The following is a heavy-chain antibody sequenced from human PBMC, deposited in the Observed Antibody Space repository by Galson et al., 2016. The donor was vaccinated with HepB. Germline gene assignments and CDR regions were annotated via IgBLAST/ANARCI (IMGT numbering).Heavy chain of an antibody. J-gene: IGHJ4*02. V-gene: IGHV1-46*01. D-gene: IGHD3-9*01. CDR2: IHPTAGSA. CDR1: GYPFSGNN. CDR3: ATGDFLTGYPTYFNS. Sequence: SVKVSCKASGYPFSGNNIHWVRQAPGQGLEWMGVIHPTAGSAGYAQKFQGRVTMTTDASTSTVFMEVSSLRSDDTAVYYCATGDFLTGYPTYFNSWGQGTLVIVSS.